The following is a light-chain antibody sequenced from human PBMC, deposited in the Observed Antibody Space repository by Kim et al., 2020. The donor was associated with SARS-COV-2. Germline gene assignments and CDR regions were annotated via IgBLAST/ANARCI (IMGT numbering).Light chain of an antibody. J-gene: IGKJ2*01. CDR2: AAS. V-gene: IGKV1-39*01. CDR1: KTIGIY. CDR3: QQSYSTPYT. Sequence: SASVGDRVTITFRASKTIGIYLNWYQHKPGKAPKPLIYAASSLQSGVPSSFSGSGSGTDFTLTISSLQPEDFATYYCQQSYSTPYTLGQGTKLEI.